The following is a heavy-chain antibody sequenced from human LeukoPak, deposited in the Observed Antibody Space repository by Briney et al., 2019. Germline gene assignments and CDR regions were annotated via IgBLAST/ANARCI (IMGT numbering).Heavy chain of an antibody. D-gene: IGHD3-9*01. CDR1: GFTFSSYG. V-gene: IGHV3-48*04. Sequence: GGSLRLSCAASGFTFSSYGMNWVRQAPGKGLEWVSYISSSGSTIYYADSVKGRFTISRDNAKNSLYLQMNNLRAEDTAVYYCARMVLEVRYFDWLFANWFDPWGQGTLVTVSS. J-gene: IGHJ5*02. CDR2: ISSSGSTI. CDR3: ARMVLEVRYFDWLFANWFDP.